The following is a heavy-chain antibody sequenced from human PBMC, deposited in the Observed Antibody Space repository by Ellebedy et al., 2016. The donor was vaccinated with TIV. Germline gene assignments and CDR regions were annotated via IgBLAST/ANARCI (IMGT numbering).Heavy chain of an antibody. D-gene: IGHD3-10*01. CDR2: IGTAGDT. CDR1: GFTFSNYD. CDR3: ARGRYGP. Sequence: GESLKISCAASGFTFSNYDMHWVRQATGTGLEWVSGIGTAGDTYYPGSVKGRFTISRENAKNSLFLQLNSLRDGDTAVYYCARGRYGPWGQGTLVTVSS. J-gene: IGHJ5*02. V-gene: IGHV3-13*01.